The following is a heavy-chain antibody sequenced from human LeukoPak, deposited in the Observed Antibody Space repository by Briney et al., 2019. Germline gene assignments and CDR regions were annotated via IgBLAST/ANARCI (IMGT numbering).Heavy chain of an antibody. J-gene: IGHJ4*02. CDR3: ARGWELHD. Sequence: ASVRVSFTASAHTLTTYGISWVRQAPGHGLEWLGWINSKETLTNRGHKIQGRVTMTTDTSTSTAFLDLRSLRSDDTAVYFCARGWELHDWGQGTLVTVSS. CDR2: INSKETLT. CDR1: AHTLTTYG. D-gene: IGHD1-26*01. V-gene: IGHV1-18*01.